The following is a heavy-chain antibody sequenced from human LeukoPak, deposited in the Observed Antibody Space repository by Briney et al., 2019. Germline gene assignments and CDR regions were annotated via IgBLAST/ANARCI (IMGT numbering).Heavy chain of an antibody. J-gene: IGHJ4*02. D-gene: IGHD6-13*01. CDR1: GYTFTRYG. CDR3: ARATGSGWYLDY. V-gene: IGHV1-18*01. CDR2: ISGYNGDT. Sequence: ASVKVSCKGSGYTFTRYGINWVRLAPGQGLEWMGWISGYNGDTKYAQKIQGRVTMTTDTSTSAAYMELRSLRFDDTAVYYCARATGSGWYLDYWGQGTLVTVSS.